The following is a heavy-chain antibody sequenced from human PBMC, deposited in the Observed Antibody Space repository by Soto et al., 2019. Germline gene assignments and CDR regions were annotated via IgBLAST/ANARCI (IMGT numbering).Heavy chain of an antibody. J-gene: IGHJ5*02. CDR2: INHSGST. D-gene: IGHD6-13*01. CDR3: ARVFSNIAAAGTTGVRNWFDP. V-gene: IGHV4-34*01. Sequence: SETLSLTCAVYGGSFSGYYWSWIHQPPGKGLEWIGEINHSGSTNYNPSLKSRVTISVDTSKNQFSLKLSSVTAADTAVYYCARVFSNIAAAGTTGVRNWFDPWGQGTLVTVSS. CDR1: GGSFSGYY.